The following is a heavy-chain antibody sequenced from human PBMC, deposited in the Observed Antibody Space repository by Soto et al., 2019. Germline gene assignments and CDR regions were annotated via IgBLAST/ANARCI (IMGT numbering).Heavy chain of an antibody. J-gene: IGHJ6*02. D-gene: IGHD5-18*01. Sequence: GGSLRLSCTVSGFSVTNSYINWVRQAPGKGPEWVSILYSSGTTYYADSVRGRFTVSRDDSKNTLFLHMNSLRADDTAVYYCARDWSKFSYNYPYYYAMDAWGQGTTVTVS. CDR1: GFSVTNSY. V-gene: IGHV3-53*01. CDR3: ARDWSKFSYNYPYYYAMDA. CDR2: LYSSGTT.